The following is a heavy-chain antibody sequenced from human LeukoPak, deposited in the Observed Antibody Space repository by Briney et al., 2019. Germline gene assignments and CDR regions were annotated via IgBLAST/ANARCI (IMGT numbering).Heavy chain of an antibody. V-gene: IGHV1-69*04. D-gene: IGHD6-19*01. CDR1: GGTFSSYA. J-gene: IGHJ4*02. CDR3: AALDASSGRL. CDR2: IIPIFGIA. Sequence: ASVKVSCKASGGTFSSYAISWVRQAPGQGLEWMGRIIPIFGIANYAQKFQGRVTITVDKSTSTAYMELSSLRSEDTAVYYCAALDASSGRLWGQGTLVTVSS.